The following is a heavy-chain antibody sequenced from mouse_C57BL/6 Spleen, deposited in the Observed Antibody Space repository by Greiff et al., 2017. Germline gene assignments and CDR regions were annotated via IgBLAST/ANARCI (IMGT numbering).Heavy chain of an antibody. CDR3: TGSELFAY. V-gene: IGHV14-4*01. CDR1: GFNIKDDY. J-gene: IGHJ3*01. Sequence: EVKLVESGAELVRPGASVKLSCTASGFNIKDDYMHWVKQRPEQGLEWIGWIDPENGDTEYASKFQGKATITADTSSNTAYLQLSSLTSEDTAVYYCTGSELFAYWGQGTLVTVAA. CDR2: IDPENGDT.